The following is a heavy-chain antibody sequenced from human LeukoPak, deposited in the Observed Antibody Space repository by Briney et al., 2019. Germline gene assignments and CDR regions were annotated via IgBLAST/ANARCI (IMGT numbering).Heavy chain of an antibody. Sequence: ASVKVSCKASGYSFTTFAMNWVRQAPGQGLEWMGWISAYNGNTNYAQKLQGRVTMTTDTSTSTAYMELRSLRSDDTAVYYCASTGAAAGTHWFDPWGQGTLVTVSS. V-gene: IGHV1-18*01. D-gene: IGHD6-13*01. J-gene: IGHJ5*02. CDR1: GYSFTTFA. CDR2: ISAYNGNT. CDR3: ASTGAAAGTHWFDP.